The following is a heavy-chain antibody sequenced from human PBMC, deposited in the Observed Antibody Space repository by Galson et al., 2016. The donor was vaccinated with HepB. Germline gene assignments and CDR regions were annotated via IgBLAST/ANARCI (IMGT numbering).Heavy chain of an antibody. D-gene: IGHD3-10*01. CDR1: GFIFYSHA. V-gene: IGHV3-23*01. J-gene: IGHJ4*02. CDR3: AARYGEFLMVFDY. Sequence: SLRPSCAGSGFIFYSHAMSWVRQAPGKGLELVSAISDIGANTYHADFVKGRFTISRDNSKNTMYLQMNSLRVEDTAVDYCAARYGEFLMVFDYWGQGTLVTVSS. CDR2: ISDIGANT.